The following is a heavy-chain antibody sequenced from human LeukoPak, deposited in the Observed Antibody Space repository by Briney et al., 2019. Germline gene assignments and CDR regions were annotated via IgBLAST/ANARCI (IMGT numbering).Heavy chain of an antibody. D-gene: IGHD1-26*01. V-gene: IGHV3-30*02. Sequence: GGSLRLSCVASGFTFSSYGMHWVRQAPGKGLEWVAFIRHDGSNKFYTDSVKGRFTISRDSPKNTVFLQMNSLRGEDTAVYYCAKDRGDYYYMDVWGKGTTVTVSS. CDR1: GFTFSSYG. CDR3: AKDRGDYYYMDV. J-gene: IGHJ6*03. CDR2: IRHDGSNK.